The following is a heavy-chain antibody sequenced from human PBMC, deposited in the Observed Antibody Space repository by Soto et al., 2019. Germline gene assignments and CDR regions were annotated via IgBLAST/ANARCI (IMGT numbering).Heavy chain of an antibody. CDR3: ADDGGYSGAFDY. D-gene: IGHD5-18*01. J-gene: IGHJ4*02. CDR1: GFTFSSYG. CDR2: ISYGGSNK. V-gene: IGHV3-30*18. Sequence: LRLSCAASGFTFSSYGMHWVRQAPGKGLEWVAVISYGGSNKYYADSVKGRFTISRDNSKNTLYLQMNSLRAEDTAVYYCADDGGYSGAFDYWGQGTLVTVSS.